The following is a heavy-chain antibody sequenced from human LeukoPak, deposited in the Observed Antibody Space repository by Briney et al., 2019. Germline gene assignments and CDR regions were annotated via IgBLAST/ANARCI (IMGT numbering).Heavy chain of an antibody. D-gene: IGHD6-13*01. CDR3: AKEEYRSSGTDWFDP. Sequence: SRRSLRLSCAASRFAFSSYAMSWVRPAPGKGLEWDSAISGSVGSTYYADSVKGRFTISRDNSKNTLYLQMSSLRAEDTAVYYCAKEEYRSSGTDWFDPWGQGTLVTVSS. J-gene: IGHJ5*02. V-gene: IGHV3-23*01. CDR2: ISGSVGST. CDR1: RFAFSSYA.